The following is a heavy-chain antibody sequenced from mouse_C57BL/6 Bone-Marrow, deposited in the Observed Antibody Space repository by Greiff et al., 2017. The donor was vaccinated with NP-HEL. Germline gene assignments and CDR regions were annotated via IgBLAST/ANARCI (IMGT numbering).Heavy chain of an antibody. CDR3: AREGDRQLRLPFAY. Sequence: QVQLQQSGAELVRPGSSVKLSCKASGYTFTSYWMHWVKQRPIQGLEWIGNIDPSDSETHYNQKFKDKATLTVDKSSSTAYMQLSSLTSEDSAVYYCAREGDRQLRLPFAYWGQGTLVTVSA. J-gene: IGHJ3*01. V-gene: IGHV1-52*01. CDR2: IDPSDSET. D-gene: IGHD3-2*02. CDR1: GYTFTSYW.